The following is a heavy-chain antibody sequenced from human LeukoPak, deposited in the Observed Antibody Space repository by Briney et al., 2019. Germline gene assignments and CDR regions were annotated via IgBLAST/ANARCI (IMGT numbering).Heavy chain of an antibody. CDR2: MNPNSGNT. Sequence: ASVKVSCKASGYTFTSYDINWVRQATGQGLEWMGWMNPNSGNTGYAQKFQGRVTMTRNTSISTAYMELSSLRSEDTAVYYCARGRTTVTTSTLGYWGQGTLVTVSS. D-gene: IGHD4-17*01. CDR3: ARGRTTVTTSTLGY. J-gene: IGHJ4*02. CDR1: GYTFTSYD. V-gene: IGHV1-8*01.